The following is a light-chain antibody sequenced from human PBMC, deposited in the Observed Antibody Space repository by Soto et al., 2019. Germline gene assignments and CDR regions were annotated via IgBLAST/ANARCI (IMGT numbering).Light chain of an antibody. V-gene: IGKV3-20*01. J-gene: IGKJ1*01. CDR1: QSVSSSY. CDR3: QQYGTSPGT. Sequence: EIVLTQSPGTLSLSPGERATLSCRASQSVSSSYLAWYQQKPGQAPRLLIYGASSRDTGIPERFSGSGSGTDFTLTISRLEPEDFAVYYCQQYGTSPGTFGQGTKVEIK. CDR2: GAS.